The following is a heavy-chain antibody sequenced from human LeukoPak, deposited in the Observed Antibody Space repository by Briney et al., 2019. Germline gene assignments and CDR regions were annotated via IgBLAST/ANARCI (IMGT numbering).Heavy chain of an antibody. CDR2: INPKSGNT. V-gene: IGHV1-8*01. J-gene: IGHJ4*02. CDR1: GYTFTSYD. CDR3: AREPVTQDYFDY. D-gene: IGHD4-11*01. Sequence: ASVKVSCKASGYTFTSYDINWVRQAAGQGLEWMGWINPKSGNTGYAQKFQGRVTMTKDTSIDTAYMELSSLRSEDTAVYYCAREPVTQDYFDYWGQGTLVTVSS.